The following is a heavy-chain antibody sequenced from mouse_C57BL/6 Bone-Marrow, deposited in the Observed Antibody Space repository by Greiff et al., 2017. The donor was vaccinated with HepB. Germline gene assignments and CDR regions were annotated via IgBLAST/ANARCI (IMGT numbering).Heavy chain of an antibody. J-gene: IGHJ3*01. Sequence: VQLQQSGAELVRPGASVKLSCTASGFNFKDDYMHWVKQRPEQGLEWIGWIDPENGDTEYASKFQGKATITADTSSNTAYLQLSSLTSEDTAVYYSTTWDGKAWFAYWGQGTRVTVSA. CDR3: TTWDGKAWFAY. CDR2: IDPENGDT. V-gene: IGHV14-4*01. D-gene: IGHD2-1*01. CDR1: GFNFKDDY.